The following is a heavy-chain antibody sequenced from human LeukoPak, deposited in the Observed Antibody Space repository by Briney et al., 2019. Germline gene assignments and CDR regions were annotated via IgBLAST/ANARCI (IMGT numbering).Heavy chain of an antibody. CDR2: ISYDGSNK. J-gene: IGHJ4*02. Sequence: PGGSLRLSCAASGFTFSSYGMHWVRQAPGKGLEWVAVISYDGSNKYYADSVKGRFTISRDNSKNTVYLQMNSLRAEDTAVYYCARAAGDNSANARFDYWGQGTLVTVSS. V-gene: IGHV3-30*03. CDR3: ARAAGDNSANARFDY. D-gene: IGHD4-23*01. CDR1: GFTFSSYG.